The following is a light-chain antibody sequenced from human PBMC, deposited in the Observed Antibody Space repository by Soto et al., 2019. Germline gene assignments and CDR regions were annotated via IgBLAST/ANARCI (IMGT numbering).Light chain of an antibody. CDR3: FSYAGSYTFV. CDR1: SSDVGGYSY. Sequence: QSVLTQPRSVSGSPGQSVTISCTGTSSDVGGYSYVSWYQQHPGKAPKLMIYDVTTRPSGIPDRFSGSKSGNTASLTISGLQAEDEADYCFSYAGSYTFVFGTGTKLTVL. CDR2: DVT. J-gene: IGLJ1*01. V-gene: IGLV2-11*01.